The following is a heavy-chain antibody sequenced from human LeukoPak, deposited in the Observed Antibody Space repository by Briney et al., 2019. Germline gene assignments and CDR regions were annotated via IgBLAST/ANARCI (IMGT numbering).Heavy chain of an antibody. J-gene: IGHJ4*02. CDR3: ARGGYYAASDI. CDR1: GLTFSSHA. Sequence: GGTLRLSCAASGLTFSSHAMHWVRQAPGKGLEYVSAIVSNGGNTYYADSVRGRFTISRDNSKDTVYLQMGSLRPEDTAVYYCARGGYYAASDIWGQGALVTVSS. CDR2: IVSNGGNT. V-gene: IGHV3-64*02. D-gene: IGHD3-3*01.